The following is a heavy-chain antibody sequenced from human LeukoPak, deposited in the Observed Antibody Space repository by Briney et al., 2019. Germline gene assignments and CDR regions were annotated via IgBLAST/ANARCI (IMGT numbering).Heavy chain of an antibody. D-gene: IGHD6-19*01. CDR2: IYPGDSDT. CDR3: ATAYPSSGWNNFDY. J-gene: IGHJ4*02. Sequence: GEPLKISCKRSGSPFTSYWIGWVRKLHGKGLEWMGIIYPGDSDTRYSPSFQGQVTISADKSIRTAYLQWSSLKASDTAMYYCATAYPSSGWNNFDYWGQGTLVTVSS. CDR1: GSPFTSYW. V-gene: IGHV5-51*01.